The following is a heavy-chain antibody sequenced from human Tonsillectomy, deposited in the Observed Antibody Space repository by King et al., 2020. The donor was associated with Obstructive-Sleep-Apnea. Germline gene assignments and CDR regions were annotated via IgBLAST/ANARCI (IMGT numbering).Heavy chain of an antibody. V-gene: IGHV4-59*08. D-gene: IGHD1-1*01. J-gene: IGHJ4*02. CDR3: ARHSRQTGIAGY. Sequence: QVQLQESGPGLVKPSETLSLTCTVSGGSISSYYWSWIRQPPGKGLEWIGYIYNSETTKYNPSLKSRVTISVDTSKNQFSLKLSSVTAADTAVYYCARHSRQTGIAGYWGQGTLVTVSA. CDR2: IYNSETT. CDR1: GGSISSYY.